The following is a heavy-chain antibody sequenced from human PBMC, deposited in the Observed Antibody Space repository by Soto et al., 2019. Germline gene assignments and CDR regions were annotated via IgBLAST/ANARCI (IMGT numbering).Heavy chain of an antibody. Sequence: EVRLVESGGGLLQPGGSLRLSCAASGFTFSSYWMHWVRQAPGKGLVWVSRIKRDGSSTNYADSVKGRFTSSRDNAKNTLYLQLTSLRVEDTAVYYCARVNYGMDVWGQGTTVTVSS. V-gene: IGHV3-74*01. CDR3: ARVNYGMDV. J-gene: IGHJ6*02. CDR1: GFTFSSYW. CDR2: IKRDGSST.